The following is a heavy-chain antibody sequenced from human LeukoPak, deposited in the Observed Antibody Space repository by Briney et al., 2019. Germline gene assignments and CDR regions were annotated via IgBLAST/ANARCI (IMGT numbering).Heavy chain of an antibody. D-gene: IGHD3-16*01. Sequence: SETLSLTCTVSGDSFSSYHWSWLRQPPGKGLEWIGYISSSGSTSYNPSLETRPTISVDTSKNQFSLKLSSVTAADTAVYYCARVGRGDHTWGSYYCDHWGQGTLVSVSS. CDR3: ARVGRGDHTWGSYYCDH. V-gene: IGHV4-59*01. J-gene: IGHJ4*02. CDR1: GDSFSSYH. CDR2: ISSSGST.